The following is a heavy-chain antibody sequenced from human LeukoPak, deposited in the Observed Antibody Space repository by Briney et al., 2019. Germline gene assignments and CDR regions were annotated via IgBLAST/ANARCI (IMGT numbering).Heavy chain of an antibody. CDR1: GDSISSSDRY. CDR3: ARRAKSRAFDI. V-gene: IGHV4-39*01. CDR2: LYYGGNT. D-gene: IGHD3-10*01. J-gene: IGHJ3*02. Sequence: SETLSLTCTVSGDSISSSDRYWAWIRQPPGKGLEWIASLYYGGNTYYSPSLNGRLTMSVDTSKNQLSLTLRSVTAADAALYFCARRAKSRAFDIWGQGTMVTVSS.